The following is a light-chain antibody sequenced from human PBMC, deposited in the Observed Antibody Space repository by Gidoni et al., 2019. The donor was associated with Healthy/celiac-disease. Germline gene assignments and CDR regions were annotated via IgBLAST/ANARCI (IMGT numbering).Light chain of an antibody. CDR3: QQYNSLWT. Sequence: DIQMTQSPSTLSASVGDRVTITCRASQSISSWLAWYQQKPGKAPKLLIYDASSLESGVPSRFSGSGSGKEFTLTISSLQPDDFATYYCQQYNSLWTFGQGTKVEIK. CDR2: DAS. J-gene: IGKJ1*01. V-gene: IGKV1-5*01. CDR1: QSISSW.